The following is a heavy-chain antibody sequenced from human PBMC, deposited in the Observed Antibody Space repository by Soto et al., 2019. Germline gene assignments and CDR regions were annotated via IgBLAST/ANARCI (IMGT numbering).Heavy chain of an antibody. CDR2: ISGSGGNT. CDR3: AKGVAPRGNAFDI. D-gene: IGHD6-6*01. Sequence: GSLRLSCAASGFTFSSFAMSWVRQAPGKGLEWVSTISGSGGNTYYADSVKGRFTISRDNSKNTLYLQMSSLRGDDTAVYYCAKGVAPRGNAFDIWGQGTRVTVSS. V-gene: IGHV3-23*01. J-gene: IGHJ3*02. CDR1: GFTFSSFA.